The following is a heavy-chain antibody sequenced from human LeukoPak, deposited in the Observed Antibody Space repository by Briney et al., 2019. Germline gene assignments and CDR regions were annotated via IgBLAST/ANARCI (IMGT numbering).Heavy chain of an antibody. V-gene: IGHV4-4*07. CDR1: GASISSYS. D-gene: IGHD6-19*01. Sequence: SETLSLTCTVSGASISSYSWSCIRQPAGKGLEWIGLIYTNGNINYNPSLQSRVTVSVDTSKSQFSLKLSSVTAADTAVYYCARGSGWYSPWGQGTLVTVSS. CDR3: ARGSGWYSP. J-gene: IGHJ5*02. CDR2: IYTNGNI.